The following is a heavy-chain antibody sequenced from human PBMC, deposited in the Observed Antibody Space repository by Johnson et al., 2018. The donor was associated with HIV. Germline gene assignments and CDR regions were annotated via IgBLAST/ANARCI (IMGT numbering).Heavy chain of an antibody. Sequence: VQLVESGGGLVQPGGSLRLSCAASGFTFSSYWMSWVRQAPGKGLEWVANIKQDGSEKYYVDSVKGRFTISRDNAKNSLYLQMNRLRAEDTAVYYCAKWGTITGTTGVFDIWGQGTMVTVSS. D-gene: IGHD1-7*01. CDR1: GFTFSSYW. CDR3: AKWGTITGTTGVFDI. V-gene: IGHV3-7*02. J-gene: IGHJ3*02. CDR2: IKQDGSEK.